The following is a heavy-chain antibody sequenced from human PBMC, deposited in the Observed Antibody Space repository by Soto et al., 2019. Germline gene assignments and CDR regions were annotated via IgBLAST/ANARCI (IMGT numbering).Heavy chain of an antibody. CDR1: VGSISSYY. CDR3: ASLRGDFWSGSTYYFDY. J-gene: IGHJ4*02. D-gene: IGHD3-3*01. CDR2: IYYSGST. V-gene: IGHV4-59*01. Sequence: PSGTLSLTSTVSVGSISSYYWSWMRQPPGKGLEWIGYIYYSGSTNYNPSLKSRVTISVDTSKNQFSLKLSSVTAADTAVYYCASLRGDFWSGSTYYFDYWGQGTLVTVSS.